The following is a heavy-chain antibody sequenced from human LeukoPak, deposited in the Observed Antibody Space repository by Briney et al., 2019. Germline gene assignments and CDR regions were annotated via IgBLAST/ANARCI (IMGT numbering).Heavy chain of an antibody. Sequence: SETLSLTCTVSGGSISSSSYCWGWIRQPPGKGLEWIGSIYYSGSTYYNPSLKSRVTISVDTSKNQFSLKLSSVTAADTAVYYCARGSIVGATPFDYWGQGTLVTVSS. CDR1: GGSISSSSYC. J-gene: IGHJ4*02. V-gene: IGHV4-39*07. D-gene: IGHD1-26*01. CDR2: IYYSGST. CDR3: ARGSIVGATPFDY.